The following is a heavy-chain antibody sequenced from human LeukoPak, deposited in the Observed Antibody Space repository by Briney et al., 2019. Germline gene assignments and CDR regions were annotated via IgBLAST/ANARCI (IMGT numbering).Heavy chain of an antibody. J-gene: IGHJ5*02. CDR1: GGSISSGSYY. CDR3: ARERIYSNEAFDP. Sequence: PSQTLSLTCTVSGGSISSGSYYWSWIRQPAGEGLEWIGRIYTSGSTNYNPSLKSRVTISVDTSKNQFSLKLSSVTAADTAVYYCARERIYSNEAFDPWGQGTLVTVSS. CDR2: IYTSGST. V-gene: IGHV4-61*02. D-gene: IGHD4-11*01.